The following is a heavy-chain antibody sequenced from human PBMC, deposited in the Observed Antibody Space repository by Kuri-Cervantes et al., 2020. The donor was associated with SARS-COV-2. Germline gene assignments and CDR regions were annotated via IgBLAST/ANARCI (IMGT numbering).Heavy chain of an antibody. CDR2: INHSGST. CDR3: AREVSSEQLVAFDY. CDR1: GGSISSYY. Sequence: SETLSLTCTVSGGSISSYYWSWIRQPPGKGLEWIGEINHSGSTNYNPSLKSRATISVDTSKNQFSLKLSSVTAADTAVYYCAREVSSEQLVAFDYWGQGTLVTVSS. V-gene: IGHV4-34*01. J-gene: IGHJ4*02. D-gene: IGHD6-6*01.